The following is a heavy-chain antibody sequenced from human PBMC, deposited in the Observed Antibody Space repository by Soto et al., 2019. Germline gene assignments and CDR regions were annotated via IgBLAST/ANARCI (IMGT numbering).Heavy chain of an antibody. CDR1: GYTFTSYD. V-gene: IGHV1-8*01. Sequence: QVQLEQSGAEVKKPGASVKVSGKASGYTFTSYDINWVRQATGHGLEWRGWMNPNSGNTADAQKFQGRVTMTRNTSISTAKMELSSLSSEDTAVYYCARGGYNFGFSIFGWGQGSLVTVSS. CDR3: ARGGYNFGFSIFG. J-gene: IGHJ4*02. CDR2: MNPNSGNT. D-gene: IGHD5-18*01.